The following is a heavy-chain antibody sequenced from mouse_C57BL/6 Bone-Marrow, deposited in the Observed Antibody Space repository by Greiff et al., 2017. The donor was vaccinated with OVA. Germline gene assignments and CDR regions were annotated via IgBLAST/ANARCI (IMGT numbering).Heavy chain of an antibody. CDR1: GFTFTDYY. J-gene: IGHJ3*01. CDR3: VKASYYSNYVGFAY. CDR2: IRNKANGYTT. V-gene: IGHV7-4*01. Sequence: EVKVVESGGGLVQPGASLRLSCAASGFTFTDYYMSWVRQPPGKAPEWLALIRNKANGYTTEYTASVKGRFTISRNNSQNILYLQMNTLRAEDSATYYCVKASYYSNYVGFAYWGQGTLVTVSA. D-gene: IGHD2-5*01.